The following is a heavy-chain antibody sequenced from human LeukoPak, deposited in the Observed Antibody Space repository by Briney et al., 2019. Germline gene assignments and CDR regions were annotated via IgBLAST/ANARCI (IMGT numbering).Heavy chain of an antibody. D-gene: IGHD2-15*01. V-gene: IGHV4-59*01. Sequence: SETLSLTCTVSGGSMSSFYWGWIRQPPGKGLEWIGYIYYRGSTDYNPSLKSRVTISVDTSKNQFSLKLSSVTAADTAVYYCARDVGGGPFFDYWGQGILVTVSP. CDR3: ARDVGGGPFFDY. J-gene: IGHJ4*02. CDR1: GGSMSSFY. CDR2: IYYRGST.